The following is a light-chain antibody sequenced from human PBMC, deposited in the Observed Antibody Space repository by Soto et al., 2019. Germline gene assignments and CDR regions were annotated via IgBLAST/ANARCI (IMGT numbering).Light chain of an antibody. V-gene: IGLV2-11*01. J-gene: IGLJ1*01. CDR3: SSYTSSSTQV. Sequence: QSVLTQPRSVSGSPGQSVTISCTGTSSDVGGYNYVSWYQHHPGKAPKLMIYDVSKRPSGVPDRFSGSKSGNTASLTISGLQAEDEADYYCSSYTSSSTQVFGTGTKVTVL. CDR2: DVS. CDR1: SSDVGGYNY.